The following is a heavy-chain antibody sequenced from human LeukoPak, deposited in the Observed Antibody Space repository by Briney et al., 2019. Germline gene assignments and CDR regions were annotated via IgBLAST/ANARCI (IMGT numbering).Heavy chain of an antibody. Sequence: NTSETLSLTCTVSGGSISSSSYYWGWIRQPPGKGLEWIGSIYYSGSTYYNPSLKSRVTISVDTSKNQFSLKLSSVTAADTAVYYCARDLFRYDYVWGNDAFDIWGQGTMVTVSS. J-gene: IGHJ3*02. CDR1: GGSISSSSYY. CDR3: ARDLFRYDYVWGNDAFDI. D-gene: IGHD3-16*01. V-gene: IGHV4-39*02. CDR2: IYYSGST.